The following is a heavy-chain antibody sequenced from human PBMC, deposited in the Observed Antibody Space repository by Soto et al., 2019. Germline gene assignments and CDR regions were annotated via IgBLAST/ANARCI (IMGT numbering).Heavy chain of an antibody. CDR1: GFTFSSYS. V-gene: IGHV3-21*01. D-gene: IGHD2-15*01. Sequence: GGSLRLSCAASGFTFSSYSMNWVRQAPGKGLEWVSSISSSSSYIYYADSVKGRFTISRDNAKNSRYLQMNSLRAADNAENYWARSKMDIVVVVAATPGLGVHYFDYWGQGTLVTVSS. CDR2: ISSSSSYI. J-gene: IGHJ4*02. CDR3: ARSKMDIVVVVAATPGLGVHYFDY.